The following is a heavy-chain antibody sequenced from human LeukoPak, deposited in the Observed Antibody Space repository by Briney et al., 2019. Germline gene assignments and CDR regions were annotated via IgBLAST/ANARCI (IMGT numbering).Heavy chain of an antibody. J-gene: IGHJ4*02. CDR2: ISSSDTTI. V-gene: IGHV3-11*04. CDR3: ARADCSSTSCYELDY. Sequence: GGSLRLSCAGSGFTFSDYYMSWIRQGPGKGLEGGSYISSSDTTIYYADSVKGRFTISRDNAQNSLYLQMNTLRADDTAVYYCARADCSSTSCYELDYWGQGTLVTVSS. CDR1: GFTFSDYY. D-gene: IGHD2-2*01.